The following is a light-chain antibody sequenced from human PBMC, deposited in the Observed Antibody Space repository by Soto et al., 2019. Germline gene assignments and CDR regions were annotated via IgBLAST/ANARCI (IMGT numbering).Light chain of an antibody. Sequence: QLVLTQSPSASASLGASVKLTCTLSSGHSSYAIAWHQQQPEKGPRYLMKLNSDGSHSKGDGIPDRFSGSSSGAERYLTISSLQSEDEADYYCASYNRGTTPVAFGGGTKLTVL. CDR2: LNSDGSH. J-gene: IGLJ2*01. V-gene: IGLV4-69*01. CDR1: SGHSSYA. CDR3: ASYNRGTTPVA.